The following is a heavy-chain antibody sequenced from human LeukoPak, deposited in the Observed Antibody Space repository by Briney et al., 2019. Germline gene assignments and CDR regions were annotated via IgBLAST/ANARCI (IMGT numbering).Heavy chain of an antibody. CDR1: GFTFSSYA. CDR2: ISYDGSDK. D-gene: IGHD3-9*01. V-gene: IGHV3-30*18. CDR3: AKGFHGFDPQDY. J-gene: IGHJ4*02. Sequence: GGSLRLCCPASGFTFSSYAMLWVRQAPGKGLEGVAVISYDGSDKYYADSVKGRFTISRDNSKNTLYLQMNSLRAEDTAVYYCAKGFHGFDPQDYWGQGTLVTVSS.